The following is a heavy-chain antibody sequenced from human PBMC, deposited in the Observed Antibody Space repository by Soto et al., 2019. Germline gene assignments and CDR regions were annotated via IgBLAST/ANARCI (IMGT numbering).Heavy chain of an antibody. Sequence: QVQLQESGPGLVKPSETLSLTCTVSGVDINNYYWSWIRQSPGKGLEWIGYIYYGGSTNYKPSLESRVSISIDTTKNQFSLKLSAVTAADTAVYYCSRDRAYYDSTGVYFDYLGQGSLVTVSS. V-gene: IGHV4-59*01. CDR1: GVDINNYY. D-gene: IGHD3-22*01. J-gene: IGHJ4*02. CDR2: IYYGGST. CDR3: SRDRAYYDSTGVYFDY.